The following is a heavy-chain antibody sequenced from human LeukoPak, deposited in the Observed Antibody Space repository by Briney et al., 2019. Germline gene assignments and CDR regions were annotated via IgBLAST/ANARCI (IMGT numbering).Heavy chain of an antibody. J-gene: IGHJ4*02. Sequence: PSETLSLTCTVSGGSISSYYWSWIRQPPGEGLEWIGDISYGGGANYNPSLKSRVAMSIDTSKNLLSLKLISVTAADTAIYYCARDLGQDWGQGTLVTVSS. V-gene: IGHV4-59*01. CDR3: ARDLGQD. CDR2: ISYGGGA. CDR1: GGSISSYY. D-gene: IGHD3-16*01.